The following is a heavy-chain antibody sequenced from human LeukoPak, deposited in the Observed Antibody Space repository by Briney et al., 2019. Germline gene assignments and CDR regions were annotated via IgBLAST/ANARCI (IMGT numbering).Heavy chain of an antibody. CDR3: ARLVYLIEYSSSSIAGWFDP. CDR1: GYTFTSYG. Sequence: ASVKVSCKASGYTFTSYGISWVRQAPGQGLEWMGWISAYNGNTNYAQKLQGRVTMTTDTSTSAAYKELRSLRSDDTAVYYCARLVYLIEYSSSSIAGWFDPWGQGTLVTVSS. V-gene: IGHV1-18*01. J-gene: IGHJ5*02. D-gene: IGHD6-6*01. CDR2: ISAYNGNT.